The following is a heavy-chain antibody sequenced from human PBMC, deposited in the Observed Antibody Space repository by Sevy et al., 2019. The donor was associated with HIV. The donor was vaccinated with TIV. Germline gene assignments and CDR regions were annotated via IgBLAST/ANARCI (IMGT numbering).Heavy chain of an antibody. CDR3: AAGVGASDFDY. J-gene: IGHJ4*02. V-gene: IGHV3-15*01. CDR2: IKSKTDGGTR. Sequence: GGSLRLSCVASGFTFSKAWMSWVRQAPGKGLEWVGRIKSKTDGGTRDLAAPVKGRIIISRADSKNTLYLQISNRKIEDTGVYFCAAGVGASDFDYWGQGTLVTVSS. CDR1: GFTFSKAW. D-gene: IGHD1-26*01.